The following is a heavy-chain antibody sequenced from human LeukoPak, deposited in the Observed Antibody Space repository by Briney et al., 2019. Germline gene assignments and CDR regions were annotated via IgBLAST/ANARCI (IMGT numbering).Heavy chain of an antibody. V-gene: IGHV1-8*01. J-gene: IGHJ6*02. D-gene: IGHD5-12*01. CDR2: MNPNSGNT. CDR3: ARGRGIVATIYYYYYGMDV. Sequence: ASVKVSCKASGYTFTSYDINWVRQATGQGLGWMGWMNPNSGNTGYAQKFQGRVTMTRNTSISTAYMELSSLRSEDTAVYYCARGRGIVATIYYYYYGMDVWGQGTTVTVSS. CDR1: GYTFTSYD.